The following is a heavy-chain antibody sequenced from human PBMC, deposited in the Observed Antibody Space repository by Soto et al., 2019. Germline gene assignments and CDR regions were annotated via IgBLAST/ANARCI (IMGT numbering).Heavy chain of an antibody. Sequence: PWGSLRLSCAASGCSFSGYNMNWVRQAPGKGLEWVSSISGDSNYIYYADSVQCRFTISRDNAKNSVYLQLNIPRAEDTAVYYCARVVYFDRSAYGLWGQGTMVTVS. V-gene: IGHV3-21*06. CDR3: ARVVYFDRSAYGL. D-gene: IGHD3-22*01. J-gene: IGHJ3*01. CDR1: GCSFSGYN. CDR2: ISGDSNYI.